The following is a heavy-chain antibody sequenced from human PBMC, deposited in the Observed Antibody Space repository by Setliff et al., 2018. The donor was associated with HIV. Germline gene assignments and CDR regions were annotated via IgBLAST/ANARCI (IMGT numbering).Heavy chain of an antibody. CDR1: GFTFDDYA. V-gene: IGHV3-23*01. CDR2: ISGSGTTT. CDR3: AKVMTLWFGASDS. Sequence: TGGSLRLSCAASGFTFDDYAVTWVRQAPGKGLDYVSAISGSGTTTYYADSVRGRFTISRDNSTNTVYLQMHSLRAEDTALYYCAKVMTLWFGASDSWGQGTRVTVSS. D-gene: IGHD3-10*01. J-gene: IGHJ4*02.